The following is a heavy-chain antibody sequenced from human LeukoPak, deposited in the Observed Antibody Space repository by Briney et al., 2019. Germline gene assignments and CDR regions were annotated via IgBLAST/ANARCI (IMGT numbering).Heavy chain of an antibody. D-gene: IGHD3-9*01. Sequence: GGSLRLSCAASGFTFSSYWMSWVRQAPGKGLEWVANIKQDGSEKYYVDSVKGRFTISRDNAKNSLYLQMNSLRAEDTAVYYCAREEGYDILTGYYPTEYNWFDPWGQGTLVTVSS. J-gene: IGHJ5*02. CDR1: GFTFSSYW. V-gene: IGHV3-7*01. CDR3: AREEGYDILTGYYPTEYNWFDP. CDR2: IKQDGSEK.